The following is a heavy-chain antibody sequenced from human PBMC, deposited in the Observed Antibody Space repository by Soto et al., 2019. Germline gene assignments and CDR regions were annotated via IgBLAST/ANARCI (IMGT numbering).Heavy chain of an antibody. CDR1: GFTFSSYG. CDR3: ARITMIVVVPDDAFDI. V-gene: IGHV3-30*03. Sequence: PGGSLRLSCAASGFTFSSYGMHWVRQAPGKGLEWVAVISYDGSNKYYADSVKGRFTISRDNSKNTLYLQMNSLRAEDTAVYYCARITMIVVVPDDAFDIWGQGTMVTVSS. D-gene: IGHD3-22*01. J-gene: IGHJ3*02. CDR2: ISYDGSNK.